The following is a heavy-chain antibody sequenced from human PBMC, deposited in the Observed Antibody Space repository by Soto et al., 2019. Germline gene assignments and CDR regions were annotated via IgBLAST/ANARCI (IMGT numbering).Heavy chain of an antibody. V-gene: IGHV3-64*04. CDR1: GFTLSGYA. CDR3: AKGDAYYDFLMDV. CDR2: ISSNGVGT. J-gene: IGHJ6*04. D-gene: IGHD3-3*01. Sequence: GGSLRLSCAASGFTLSGYAMDWVRQAPGKGLEYVSGISSNGVGTYYANSVQGRFTISRDNSKSTLYLQMNSLRAEDTAVYYCAKGDAYYDFLMDVWGKGTTVTVSS.